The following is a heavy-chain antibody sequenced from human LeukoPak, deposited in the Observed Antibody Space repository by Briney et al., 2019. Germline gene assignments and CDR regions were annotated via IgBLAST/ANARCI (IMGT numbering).Heavy chain of an antibody. CDR1: GGSISNKY. Sequence: SETLSLTCTVSGGSISNKYWSWIRQPPGKGLEWIEYIYYSGSTNYNPSLKSRVTISVDKSKNQFSLKLNSVTAADTAVYYCAKSNGYGLIDIWGQGTMVTVSS. J-gene: IGHJ3*02. D-gene: IGHD3-22*01. CDR3: AKSNGYGLIDI. V-gene: IGHV4-59*12. CDR2: IYYSGST.